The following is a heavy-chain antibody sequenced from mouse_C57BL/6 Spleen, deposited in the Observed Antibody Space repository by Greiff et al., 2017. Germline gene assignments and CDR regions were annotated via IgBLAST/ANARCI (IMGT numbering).Heavy chain of an antibody. D-gene: IGHD2-12*01. Sequence: QVQLQQPGAELVKPGASVKMSCKASGYTFTSYWITWVKRRPGQGLEWFGDIYPGSGSTNYNEKFKSKATLTVATSSSTAYIQLSSLTSEDSAVYYWARPSNSNDVWFAYWGQGTLGTVSA. J-gene: IGHJ3*01. CDR3: ARPSNSNDVWFAY. CDR1: GYTFTSYW. CDR2: IYPGSGST. V-gene: IGHV1-55*01.